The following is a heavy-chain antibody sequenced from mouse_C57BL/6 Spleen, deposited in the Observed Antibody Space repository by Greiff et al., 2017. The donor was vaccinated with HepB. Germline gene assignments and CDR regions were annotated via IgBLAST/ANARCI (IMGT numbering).Heavy chain of an antibody. J-gene: IGHJ4*01. Sequence: ESGAELARPGASVKLSCKASGYTFTSYGISWVKQRTGQGLEWIGEIYPRSGNTYYNEKFKGKATLTADKSSSTAYMELRSLTSEDSAVYFCARDYYGSSWNYYAMDYWGQGTSVTVSS. D-gene: IGHD1-1*01. CDR1: GYTFTSYG. V-gene: IGHV1-81*01. CDR2: IYPRSGNT. CDR3: ARDYYGSSWNYYAMDY.